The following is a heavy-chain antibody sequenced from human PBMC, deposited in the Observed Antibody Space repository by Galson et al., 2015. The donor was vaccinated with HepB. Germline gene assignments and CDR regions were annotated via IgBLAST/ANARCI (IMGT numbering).Heavy chain of an antibody. D-gene: IGHD3-16*01. V-gene: IGHV1-46*03. J-gene: IGHJ3*02. Sequence: SVKVSCKASGYTFTSYYMHWVRQAPGQGLEWMGIINPSGGSTSYAQKFQGRVTMTRDTSTSTVYMELSSLRSEDTAVYYCARDEPYDYIWGSPGGAFDIWGQRTMVTVSS. CDR2: INPSGGST. CDR1: GYTFTSYY. CDR3: ARDEPYDYIWGSPGGAFDI.